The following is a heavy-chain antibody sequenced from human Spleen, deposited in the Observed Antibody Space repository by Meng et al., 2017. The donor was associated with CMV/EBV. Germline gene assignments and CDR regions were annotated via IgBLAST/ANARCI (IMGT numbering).Heavy chain of an antibody. D-gene: IGHD2-2*01. CDR3: AGGSIVVVPAAISYYGMDV. Sequence: GGSLRLSCAASKFTFGGYCMNWVRQAPGKGLEWVSSISSSSSYIYYADSVKGRFTISRDNAKNSLYLQMNSLRAEDTAVYYCAGGSIVVVPAAISYYGMDVWGQGTTVTVSS. V-gene: IGHV3-21*01. CDR2: ISSSSSYI. CDR1: KFTFGGYC. J-gene: IGHJ6*02.